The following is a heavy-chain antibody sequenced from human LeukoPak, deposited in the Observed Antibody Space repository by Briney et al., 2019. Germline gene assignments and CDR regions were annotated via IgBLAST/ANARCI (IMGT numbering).Heavy chain of an antibody. V-gene: IGHV1-69*02. CDR2: IIPILGIA. CDR3: ARSTSSGWDHLDY. D-gene: IGHD6-19*01. Sequence: RIIPILGIANYAQKFQGRVTITADKSTSTAYMELSSLRSEDTAVYYCARSTSSGWDHLDYWGQGTLVTVSS. J-gene: IGHJ4*02.